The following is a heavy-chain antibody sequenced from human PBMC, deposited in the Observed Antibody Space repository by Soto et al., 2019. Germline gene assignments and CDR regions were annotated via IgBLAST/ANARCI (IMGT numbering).Heavy chain of an antibody. Sequence: QLQLQESGPGLVKPSETLSLTCTVSGGSISSSSYYWGWIRQPPGKGLEWIGSIYYSGSTYYNPSLKSRGTIPVEKSKHQYSLKLSAVTAADAAVYYCASQPTVTRWWETYYFDYWGQGTLVTVSS. CDR3: ASQPTVTRWWETYYFDY. CDR1: GGSISSSSYY. J-gene: IGHJ4*02. D-gene: IGHD4-17*01. V-gene: IGHV4-39*01. CDR2: IYYSGST.